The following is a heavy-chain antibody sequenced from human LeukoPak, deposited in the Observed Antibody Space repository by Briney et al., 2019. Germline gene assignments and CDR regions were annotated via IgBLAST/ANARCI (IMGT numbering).Heavy chain of an antibody. CDR2: IYYSGST. CDR1: GGSISSYY. CDR3: ASLLYYYGSGSR. J-gene: IGHJ4*02. Sequence: PSETLSLTCTVSGGSISSYYWSWIRQPPGKGLEWIGYIYYSGSTNYNPSLKSRVTISVDTSKSQFSLKLSSVTAADTAVYYCASLLYYYGSGSRWGQGTLVTVSS. D-gene: IGHD3-10*01. V-gene: IGHV4-59*12.